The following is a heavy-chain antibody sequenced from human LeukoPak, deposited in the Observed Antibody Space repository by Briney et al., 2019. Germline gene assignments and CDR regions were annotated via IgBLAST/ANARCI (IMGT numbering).Heavy chain of an antibody. CDR2: INHSGST. J-gene: IGHJ6*02. D-gene: IGHD6-19*01. V-gene: IGHV4-34*01. CDR3: ARGFNSGWSNYYYYGMDV. CDR1: GGSFSGYY. Sequence: SETLSLTCAVYGGSFSGYYWSWIRQPPGKGLEWVGEINHSGSTNYNPSLKSRVTISVDTSKNQFSLKLSSVTAADTAVYYCARGFNSGWSNYYYYGMDVWGQGTTVTVSS.